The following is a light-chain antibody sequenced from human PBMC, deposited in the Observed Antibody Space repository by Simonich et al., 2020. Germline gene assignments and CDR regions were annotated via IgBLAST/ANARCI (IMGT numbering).Light chain of an antibody. CDR1: SSNIGSNY. CDR2: RNN. V-gene: IGLV1-47*01. Sequence: QSVLTQPPSASGTPGQRVTISCSGSSSNIGSNYVYWYQQLPGTAPKLLIYRNNRRPSGVPDRFSGSKSGTSASLAISGLRYEDEADYYCAAWDDSLSGGVFGGGTKLTVL. J-gene: IGLJ3*02. CDR3: AAWDDSLSGGV.